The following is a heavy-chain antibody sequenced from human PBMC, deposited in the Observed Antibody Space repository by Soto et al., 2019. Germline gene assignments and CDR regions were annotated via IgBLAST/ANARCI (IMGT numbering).Heavy chain of an antibody. D-gene: IGHD3-10*01. CDR3: ARDRGARGDF. Sequence: QVQLVQSGAEVKKPGSSVKVSCKASGDNFSTYPISWVRQAHGQGLEWMGGIIPIYVTANYAQKFRGRVTITADERTRTSYMALTNLRSEDTAVYYCARDRGARGDFWGQGTRVTVSS. CDR1: GDNFSTYP. V-gene: IGHV1-69*01. J-gene: IGHJ4*02. CDR2: IIPIYVTA.